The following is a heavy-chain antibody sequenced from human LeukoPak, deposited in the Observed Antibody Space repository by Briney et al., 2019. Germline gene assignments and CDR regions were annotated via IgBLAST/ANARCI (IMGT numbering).Heavy chain of an antibody. CDR3: AKGRLTSTIWYGFDY. J-gene: IGHJ4*02. CDR1: EFNFNNYA. Sequence: GGSLRLSCAASEFNFNNYAMSWVRQAPGKGLEWIPAISGGDSGTYYADSVKGRLTISRDNSKNTLYLQMNSLRGEDTAVYYCAKGRLTSTIWYGFDYWGQGTLVTVSS. D-gene: IGHD6-13*01. CDR2: ISGGDSGT. V-gene: IGHV3-23*01.